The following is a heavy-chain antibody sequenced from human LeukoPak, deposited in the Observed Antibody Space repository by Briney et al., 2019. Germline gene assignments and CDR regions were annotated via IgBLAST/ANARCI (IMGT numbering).Heavy chain of an antibody. CDR2: MYTGGGR. V-gene: IGHV3-66*01. J-gene: IGHJ4*02. CDR1: GFSVSNYY. Sequence: GGSLRLSCAASGFSVSNYYMSWVRQPPGKGLEWVSVMYTGGGRYYGDSVKGRFTISRDNSKNTVFLQMNSLRVEDTAMYYCTRGQSYCGADCYSDWGQGTLVTVSS. D-gene: IGHD2-21*02. CDR3: TRGQSYCGADCYSD.